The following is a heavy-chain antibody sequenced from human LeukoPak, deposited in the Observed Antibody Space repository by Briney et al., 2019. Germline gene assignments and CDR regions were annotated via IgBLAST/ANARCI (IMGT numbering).Heavy chain of an antibody. CDR1: GGSVTSYY. Sequence: SETLSLTCTVSGGSVTSYYWSWIRQPPGRGLAWLGYIYSGGSTNYNPSLKSRVTISVDTSRNQFSLKVNSVTAADTAVYWCARGGVRGGFDYWGQGTLVTVSS. D-gene: IGHD3-16*01. CDR2: IYSGGST. CDR3: ARGGVRGGFDY. V-gene: IGHV4-59*02. J-gene: IGHJ4*02.